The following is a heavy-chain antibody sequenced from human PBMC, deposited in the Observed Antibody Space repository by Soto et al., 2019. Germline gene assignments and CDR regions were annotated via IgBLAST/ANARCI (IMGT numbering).Heavy chain of an antibody. CDR3: ARDRVDLKTYYYGSGSYWFDP. CDR2: IKQDGSEK. Sequence: LSLTCAASGFTFSSYWMSWVRQAPWKGLEWVANIKQDGSEKYYVDSVKGRFTISRDNAKNSLYLQMNSLRAEDTAVYYCARDRVDLKTYYYGSGSYWFDPWGQGTLVTVSS. J-gene: IGHJ5*02. CDR1: GFTFSSYW. D-gene: IGHD3-10*01. V-gene: IGHV3-7*03.